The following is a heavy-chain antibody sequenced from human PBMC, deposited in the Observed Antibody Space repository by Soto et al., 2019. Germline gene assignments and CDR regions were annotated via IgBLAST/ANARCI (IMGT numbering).Heavy chain of an antibody. J-gene: IGHJ4*02. CDR3: AKGRSSAWRTSLDY. CDR2: VSGSGGST. CDR1: GFTFSTYV. V-gene: IGHV3-23*01. Sequence: EVQLLESGGGLLQPGGSLRLSCAASGFTFSTYVMNWVRQAPGKGLEWLSTVSGSGGSTDYADSVKGRFTISRDNSKNTLYLQMNSLRGEDTAVYYCAKGRSSAWRTSLDYWGQGTLVTVSS. D-gene: IGHD6-19*01.